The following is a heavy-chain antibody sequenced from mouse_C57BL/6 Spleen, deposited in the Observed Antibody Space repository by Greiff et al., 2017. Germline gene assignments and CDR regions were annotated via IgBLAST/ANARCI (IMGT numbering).Heavy chain of an antibody. D-gene: IGHD1-1*01. CDR1: GYTFTDYE. Sequence: QVHVKQSGAELVRPGASVTLSCKASGYTFTDYEMHWVKQTPVHGLEWIGAIDPETGGTAYNQKFKGKAILTADKSSSTAYMELRSLTSEDSAVYYCTMGATVYAMDYWGQGTSVTVSS. CDR3: TMGATVYAMDY. CDR2: IDPETGGT. J-gene: IGHJ4*01. V-gene: IGHV1-15*01.